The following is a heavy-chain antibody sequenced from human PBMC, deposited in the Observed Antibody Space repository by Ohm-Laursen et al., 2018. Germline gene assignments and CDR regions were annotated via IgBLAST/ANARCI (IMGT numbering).Heavy chain of an antibody. V-gene: IGHV1-69*13. CDR3: ASRIAVAGTFDY. J-gene: IGHJ4*02. Sequence: AASVKVSCKASGGTFSSYAISWVRQAPGQGLEWMGGIIPIFGTANYAQKFQGRVTITADESTSTAYMELSSLRSEDTAVYYCASRIAVAGTFDYWGQGTLVTVSS. D-gene: IGHD6-19*01. CDR1: GGTFSSYA. CDR2: IIPIFGTA.